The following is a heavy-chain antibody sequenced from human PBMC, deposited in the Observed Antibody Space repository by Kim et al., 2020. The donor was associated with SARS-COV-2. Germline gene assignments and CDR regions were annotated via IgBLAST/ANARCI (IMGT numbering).Heavy chain of an antibody. D-gene: IGHD3-10*01. CDR3: ARVLWFGELSLYYFDY. Sequence: SLKGRVTISVDTSKNQFSLKLSSVTAADTAVYYCARVLWFGELSLYYFDYWGQGTLVTVSS. V-gene: IGHV4-59*01. J-gene: IGHJ4*02.